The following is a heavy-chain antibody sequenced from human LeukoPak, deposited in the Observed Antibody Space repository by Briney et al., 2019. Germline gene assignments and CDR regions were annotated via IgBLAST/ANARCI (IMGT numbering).Heavy chain of an antibody. CDR2: FDPEDGET. V-gene: IGHV1-24*01. Sequence: ASVKVSCKVSGYTLTELSMHWVRQAPGKGLEWMGGFDPEDGETIYAQKFQGRVTITADESTSTAYMELSSLRSEDTAVYYCARDGGDYYDSSGYYFDYWGQGTLVTVSS. CDR3: ARDGGDYYDSSGYYFDY. CDR1: GYTLTELS. D-gene: IGHD3-22*01. J-gene: IGHJ4*02.